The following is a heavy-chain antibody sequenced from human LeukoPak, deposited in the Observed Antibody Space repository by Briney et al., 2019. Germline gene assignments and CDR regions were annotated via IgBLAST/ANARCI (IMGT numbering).Heavy chain of an antibody. Sequence: PGGSLRLSCAASGFTFSSYSMNWVRQAPGKGLEWVSSISSSSRYIYYADSVKGRFTISRDNAKSSLYLQMNSLRAEDTAVYYCAPQGIAVADYWGQGTLVTVSS. CDR3: APQGIAVADY. CDR1: GFTFSSYS. V-gene: IGHV3-21*01. CDR2: ISSSSRYI. J-gene: IGHJ4*02. D-gene: IGHD6-19*01.